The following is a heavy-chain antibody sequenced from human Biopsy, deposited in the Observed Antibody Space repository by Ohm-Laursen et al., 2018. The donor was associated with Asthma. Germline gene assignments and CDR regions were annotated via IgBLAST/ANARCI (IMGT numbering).Heavy chain of an antibody. Sequence: SLRLSCSASGFSFSNYGMHWVRQAPGKGLDWVAVISFDGANRNYTDSVKGRLTIPRDNSRNTLHLEMNSLRAEDTAVYYCARDGPELPTELDYWGPGTLVTVSS. J-gene: IGHJ4*02. CDR3: ARDGPELPTELDY. CDR2: ISFDGANR. V-gene: IGHV3-30*03. D-gene: IGHD1-14*01. CDR1: GFSFSNYG.